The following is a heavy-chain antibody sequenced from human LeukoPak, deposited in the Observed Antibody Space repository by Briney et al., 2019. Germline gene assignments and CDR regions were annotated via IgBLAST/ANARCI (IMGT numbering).Heavy chain of an antibody. V-gene: IGHV3-23*01. Sequence: GGSLRLSCAASGFTFSNYAMTWVRQAPGKGLEWVSAISGGGDTTYYADSVKGRFTISRDNSKNTLYLQMNSLRAEDTAVYYCARDIYSSGWYSLNYGMDVWGQGTTVTVSS. CDR3: ARDIYSSGWYSLNYGMDV. CDR1: GFTFSNYA. D-gene: IGHD6-19*01. CDR2: ISGGGDTT. J-gene: IGHJ6*02.